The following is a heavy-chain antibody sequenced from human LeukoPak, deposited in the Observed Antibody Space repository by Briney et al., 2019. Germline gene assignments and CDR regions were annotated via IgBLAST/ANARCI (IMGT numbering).Heavy chain of an antibody. CDR1: GFTFSSYA. CDR2: ISHDGSNK. J-gene: IGHJ4*02. D-gene: IGHD3/OR15-3a*01. Sequence: GGSLRLSCAASGFTFSSYAMHWVRQAPGKGLEWVAVISHDGSNKYYADSVKGRFTISRDNSKNTLYLQMNSLRAEDTAVYYCARDSFWTFDYWGQGTLVTVSS. CDR3: ARDSFWTFDY. V-gene: IGHV3-30-3*01.